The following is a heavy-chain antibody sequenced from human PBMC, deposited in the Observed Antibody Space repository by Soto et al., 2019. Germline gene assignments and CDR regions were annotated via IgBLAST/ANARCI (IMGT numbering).Heavy chain of an antibody. Sequence: GGSLRLSCAASGFTFSSYGMHWVRQAPGKGLEWVAVISYDGSNKYYADSVKGRFTISRDNSKNTLYLQMNSLRAEDTAVYYCAKDRWLLDGRLAVWGQGTTVTSP. J-gene: IGHJ6*02. CDR1: GFTFSSYG. CDR2: ISYDGSNK. CDR3: AKDRWLLDGRLAV. D-gene: IGHD5-12*01. V-gene: IGHV3-30*18.